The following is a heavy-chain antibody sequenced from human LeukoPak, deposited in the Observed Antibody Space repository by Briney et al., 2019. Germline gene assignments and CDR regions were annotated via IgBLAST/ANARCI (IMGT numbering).Heavy chain of an antibody. D-gene: IGHD6-19*01. Sequence: GGSLRLSCAASGFTFRTYGMNWVRQAPGKGLEWISYINSNSDTVHYSNSVEGRFTISRDNAKNSLYLQMNSLRAEDTAVYYCARPPYSSWDEYYFDYWGQGTLVTVSS. V-gene: IGHV3-48*04. CDR2: INSNSDTV. J-gene: IGHJ4*02. CDR3: ARPPYSSWDEYYFDY. CDR1: GFTFRTYG.